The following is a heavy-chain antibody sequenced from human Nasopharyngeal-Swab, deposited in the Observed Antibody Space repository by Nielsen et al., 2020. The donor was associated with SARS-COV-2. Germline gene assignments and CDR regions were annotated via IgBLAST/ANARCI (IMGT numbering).Heavy chain of an antibody. Sequence: GGSLKISCAAYGFTFSSYAMSWVRQAPGKGLEWVSIISGSGDTTYYADSVKDRFTISRDNSKNTLYLQTNSLRVEDTAVYYCAKAPYLRGLDVWGQGTTVTVSS. J-gene: IGHJ6*02. V-gene: IGHV3-23*01. CDR2: ISGSGDTT. D-gene: IGHD2-21*01. CDR3: AKAPYLRGLDV. CDR1: GFTFSSYA.